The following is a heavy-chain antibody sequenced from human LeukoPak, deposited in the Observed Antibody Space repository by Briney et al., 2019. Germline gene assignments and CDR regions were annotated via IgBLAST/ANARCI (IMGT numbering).Heavy chain of an antibody. CDR3: VRGGYYGAGSYHTFDY. J-gene: IGHJ4*02. V-gene: IGHV4-59*01. CDR2: VYYSGGT. CDR1: GDSINIYY. Sequence: SETLSLTCTVSGDSINIYYGSWMRQPPGKGLQWIGYVYYSGGTNYCPSLKSRVTISVDTSKIQFSLRLTSVTAADTAVYYCVRGGYYGAGSYHTFDYWGQGILVSVSS. D-gene: IGHD3-10*01.